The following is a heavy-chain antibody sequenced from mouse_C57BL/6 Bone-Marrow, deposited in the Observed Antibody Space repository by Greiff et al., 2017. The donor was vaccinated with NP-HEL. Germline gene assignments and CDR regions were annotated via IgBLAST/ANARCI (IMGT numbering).Heavy chain of an antibody. CDR1: GFNIKNTY. D-gene: IGHD1-1*01. Sequence: VQLQQSVAELVRPGASVKLSCTASGFNIKNTYMHWVKQRPEQSLEWIGRIDPANGNTKYAPKFQGKATITADTSSNTAYLQLSSLTSEDTAIYYCARGWYYYGSSYDWYFDVWGTGTTVTVSS. CDR3: ARGWYYYGSSYDWYFDV. CDR2: IDPANGNT. J-gene: IGHJ1*03. V-gene: IGHV14-3*01.